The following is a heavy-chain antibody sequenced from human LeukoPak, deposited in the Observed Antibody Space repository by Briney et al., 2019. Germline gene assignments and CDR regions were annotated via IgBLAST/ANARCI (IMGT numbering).Heavy chain of an antibody. V-gene: IGHV6-1*01. CDR2: TYYRSKRYN. Sequence: TSQTLSLTCAISGVTVSSNSASWIWLRQSQSMDLESLGRTYYRSKRYNDYAESVKSRITISPDTSNNQFSLQLISVTPEDTAVYYCARDGVSWYYFDFWGQGTLVTVSS. D-gene: IGHD6-13*01. CDR3: ARDGVSWYYFDF. J-gene: IGHJ4*02. CDR1: GVTVSSNSAS.